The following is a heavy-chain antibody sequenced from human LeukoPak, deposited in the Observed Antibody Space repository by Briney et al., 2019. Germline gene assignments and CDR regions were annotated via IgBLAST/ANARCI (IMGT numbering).Heavy chain of an antibody. CDR1: GGSISRYY. D-gene: IGHD5-24*01. CDR3: AGRLWRRDGYNLSAFDI. J-gene: IGHJ3*02. Sequence: SETLSLTCTASGGSISRYYWNWIRQPPGKGLEWIEYIYYSGSTNYNPSLKSRVTISVDTSKNQFSLKLSSVTAADTAVYYCAGRLWRRDGYNLSAFDIWGQGTMVTVSS. CDR2: IYYSGST. V-gene: IGHV4-59*01.